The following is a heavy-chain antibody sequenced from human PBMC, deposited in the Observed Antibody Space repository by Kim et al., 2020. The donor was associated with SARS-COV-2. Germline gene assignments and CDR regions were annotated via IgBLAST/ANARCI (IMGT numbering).Heavy chain of an antibody. Sequence: NPSLKSRVTISVDTSKNQFSLKLSSVTAADTAVYYCARVLVVPAARTFDPWGQGTLVTVSS. D-gene: IGHD2-2*01. CDR3: ARVLVVPAARTFDP. J-gene: IGHJ5*02. V-gene: IGHV4-31*02.